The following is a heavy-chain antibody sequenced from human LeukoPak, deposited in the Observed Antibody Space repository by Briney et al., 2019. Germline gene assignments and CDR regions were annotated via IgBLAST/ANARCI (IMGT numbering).Heavy chain of an antibody. V-gene: IGHV4-39*07. CDR2: IYYSGST. J-gene: IGHJ5*02. CDR1: GGSISSSSYY. Sequence: KPSETLSLTCTVSGGSISSSSYYWGWIRQPPGKGLEWIGSIYYSGSTYYNPSLKSRVTISVDTSKNQFSLKLSSVTAADTAVYYCARDRPGSIFGVAIPGRWFDPWGQGTLVTVSS. D-gene: IGHD3-3*01. CDR3: ARDRPGSIFGVAIPGRWFDP.